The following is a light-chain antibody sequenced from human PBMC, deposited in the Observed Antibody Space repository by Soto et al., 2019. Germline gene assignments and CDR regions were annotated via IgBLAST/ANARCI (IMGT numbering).Light chain of an antibody. Sequence: EIVLTQSPGTLSLSPGERATLSCRASQSVSNNLAWYQQKLGQAPRLLIFGASSRATGIPDRFSGSGSGTDFTLTISRLEPEDFAVYYCQQFGTSPLTFGGGTKVEIK. CDR2: GAS. J-gene: IGKJ4*01. V-gene: IGKV3-20*01. CDR1: QSVSNN. CDR3: QQFGTSPLT.